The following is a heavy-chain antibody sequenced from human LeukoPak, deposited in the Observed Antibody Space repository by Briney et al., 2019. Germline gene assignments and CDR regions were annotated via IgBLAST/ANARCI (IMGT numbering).Heavy chain of an antibody. D-gene: IGHD4-11*01. Sequence: GGSLRLSCAASGFTFSSYGMHWVRQAPGKGLEWVAFIRYDGSNKYYADSVKGRFTISRDNSKNTLYLQMNSLRAEDTAVYYCAKGPYSTPSGLDYWGQGTLVTVSS. CDR2: IRYDGSNK. V-gene: IGHV3-30*02. CDR1: GFTFSSYG. J-gene: IGHJ4*02. CDR3: AKGPYSTPSGLDY.